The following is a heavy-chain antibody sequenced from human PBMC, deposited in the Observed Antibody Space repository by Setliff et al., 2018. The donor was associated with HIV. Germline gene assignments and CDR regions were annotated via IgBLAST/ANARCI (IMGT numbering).Heavy chain of an antibody. Sequence: PSETLSLTCTVSGGSISGTNYYWSWIRQPPGKGLEWIGYIYYSGSAAYYNPSLQSRSTISLDTSKNQFSLRLTSVTAADTAIYYCAREVDMVTTSDAFDIWGQGTMVTVSS. D-gene: IGHD2-21*02. V-gene: IGHV4-30-4*08. CDR1: GGSISGTNYY. CDR3: AREVDMVTTSDAFDI. J-gene: IGHJ3*02. CDR2: IYYSGSAA.